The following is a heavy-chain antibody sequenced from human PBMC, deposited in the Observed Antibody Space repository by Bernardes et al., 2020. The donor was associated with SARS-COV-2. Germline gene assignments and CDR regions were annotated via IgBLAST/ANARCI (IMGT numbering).Heavy chain of an antibody. V-gene: IGHV4-59*08. Sequence: TLSLTCTVSGGSISSYYWSWIRQPPGKGLEWIGYIYYSGSTNYNPSLKSRVTISVDTSKNQFSLKLSSVTAADTAVYYCARHPGPTYYDFWSGYSPFDYWGQGTLVTVSS. CDR3: ARHPGPTYYDFWSGYSPFDY. CDR2: IYYSGST. CDR1: GGSISSYY. J-gene: IGHJ4*02. D-gene: IGHD3-3*01.